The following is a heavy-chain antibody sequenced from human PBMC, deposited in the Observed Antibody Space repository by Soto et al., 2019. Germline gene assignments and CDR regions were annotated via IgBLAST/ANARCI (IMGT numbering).Heavy chain of an antibody. Sequence: QVQLVESGGGVVQPGRSLRLSCAASGFTFSSYAMHWVRQAPGKGLEWVAVISYDGSNKYYADSVKGRFTISRDNSKNTLYLQMNSLRAEDTAVYYCARDTSFLSIAVAGKGGVYFDYWGQGTLVTVSS. CDR2: ISYDGSNK. D-gene: IGHD6-19*01. CDR1: GFTFSSYA. CDR3: ARDTSFLSIAVAGKGGVYFDY. V-gene: IGHV3-30-3*01. J-gene: IGHJ4*02.